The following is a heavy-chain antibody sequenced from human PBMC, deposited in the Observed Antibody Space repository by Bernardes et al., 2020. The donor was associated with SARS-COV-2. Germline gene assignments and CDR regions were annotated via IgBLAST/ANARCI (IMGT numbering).Heavy chain of an antibody. CDR1: GHSLREVP. Sequence: AAVKVSCKLSGHSLREVPMHWVRPAPGQGLEWMGSFDPVDCDVIVAQRFQDRVTMTEETSTDTAYMELKRLTSDDTAMFYCTKESQGPGLVVITYSLAIWGQGTMVIVSS. D-gene: IGHD3-22*01. CDR3: TKESQGPGLVVITYSLAI. CDR2: FDPVDCDV. V-gene: IGHV1-24*01. J-gene: IGHJ3*02.